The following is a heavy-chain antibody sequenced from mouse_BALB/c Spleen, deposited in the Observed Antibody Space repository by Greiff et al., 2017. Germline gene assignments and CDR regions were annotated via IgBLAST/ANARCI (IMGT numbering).Heavy chain of an antibody. J-gene: IGHJ3*01. D-gene: IGHD2-14*01. CDR1: GFTFSDYY. CDR3: AREKASYYRYDIFAY. Sequence: EVHLVESGGGLVKPGGSLKLSCAASGFTFSDYYMYWVRQTPEKRLEWVATISDGGSYTYYPDSVKGRFTISRDNAKNNLYLQMSSLKSEDTAMYYCAREKASYYRYDIFAYWGQGTLVTVSA. V-gene: IGHV5-4*02. CDR2: ISDGGSYT.